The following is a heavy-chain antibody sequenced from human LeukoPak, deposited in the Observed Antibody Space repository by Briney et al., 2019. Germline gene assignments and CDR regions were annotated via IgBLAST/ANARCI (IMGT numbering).Heavy chain of an antibody. CDR1: GYTFISYG. J-gene: IGHJ4*02. CDR2: ISAYNGNT. CDR3: ARDRSSWYDY. Sequence: ASVKVSCKASGYTFISYGISWVRQAPGQGLEWMGWISAYNGNTNYAQKVQSRVTMTTDTSTSTVHMELRSLRSDDTAVYYCARDRSSWYDYWGQGTLVTVSS. V-gene: IGHV1-18*01. D-gene: IGHD6-13*01.